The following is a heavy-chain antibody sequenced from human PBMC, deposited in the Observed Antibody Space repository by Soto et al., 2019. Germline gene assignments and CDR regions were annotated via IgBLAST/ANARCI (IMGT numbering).Heavy chain of an antibody. D-gene: IGHD4-17*01. CDR3: ATQRDYGDYGAFDF. CDR2: INPNSGGT. Sequence: ASVKVSRKTSGYTFTGYYMHWVRQAPGQGLEWMGWINPNSGGTNYAQKFQGWVTMTRDTSISTAYMTLSRLSSDDTAVYYCATQRDYGDYGAFDFWGQGTLVTVSS. CDR1: GYTFTGYY. V-gene: IGHV1-2*04. J-gene: IGHJ4*02.